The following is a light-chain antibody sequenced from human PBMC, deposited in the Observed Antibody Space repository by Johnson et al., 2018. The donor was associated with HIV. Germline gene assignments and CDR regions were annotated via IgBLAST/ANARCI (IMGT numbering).Light chain of an antibody. J-gene: IGLJ1*01. V-gene: IGLV1-51*01. CDR1: SSNIGNNY. CDR2: DNN. CDR3: GTWYSSLSAHYC. Sequence: QSVLTQPPSVSAAPGQKVTISCSGSSSNIGNNYVSWYQQLPGTAPKLLIYDNNKRPSGIPDRFSGSKSGTSATLGITGLKTGDEADYYCGTWYSSLSAHYCFGTGTKVTFL.